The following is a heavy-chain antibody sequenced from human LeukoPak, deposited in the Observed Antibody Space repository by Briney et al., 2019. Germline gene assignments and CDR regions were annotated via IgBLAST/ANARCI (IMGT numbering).Heavy chain of an antibody. CDR1: GFTFSSYA. CDR2: INWNGGST. CDR3: ARATVNSISSYDY. V-gene: IGHV3-20*04. D-gene: IGHD2-2*01. J-gene: IGHJ4*02. Sequence: PGGSLRLSCAASGFTFSSYAMAWVRQAPGKGLEWVSSINWNGGSTGYAESVKGRFTVSRDNARNSLYLQMSSLRAEDTALYYCARATVNSISSYDYWGQGTLVTVSP.